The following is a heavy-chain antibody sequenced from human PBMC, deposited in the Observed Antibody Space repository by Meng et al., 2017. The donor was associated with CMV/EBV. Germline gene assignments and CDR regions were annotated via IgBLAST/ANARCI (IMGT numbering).Heavy chain of an antibody. J-gene: IGHJ4*02. CDR3: AREDACY. CDR2: ISYDGSNK. CDR1: GFTCSSYA. V-gene: IGHV3-30-3*01. Sequence: VRVVESGGGVVQPGRSLRLSCAASGFTCSSYAMHWVRQAPGKGLEWVAVISYDGSNKYYADSVKGRFTISRDNSKNTLYLQMNSLRAEDTAVYYCAREDACYWGQGTLVTVSS.